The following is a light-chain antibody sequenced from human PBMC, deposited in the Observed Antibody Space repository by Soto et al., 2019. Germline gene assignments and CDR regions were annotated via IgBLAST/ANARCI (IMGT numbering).Light chain of an antibody. CDR2: SDD. CDR3: AAWDDTLRARV. Sequence: QSVLTQPPSASGTPGQRVTISCSGSNSNIGRNTVSWYQQVPGTAPKSLIYSDDQRPSGVPDRISGSRSGTSASLAISGLRSGDEAEDYCAAWDDTLRARVFGGGTQLTVL. V-gene: IGLV1-44*01. CDR1: NSNIGRNT. J-gene: IGLJ2*01.